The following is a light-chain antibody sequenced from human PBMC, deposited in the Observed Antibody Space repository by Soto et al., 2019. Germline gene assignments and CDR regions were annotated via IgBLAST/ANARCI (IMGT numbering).Light chain of an antibody. CDR3: QLSDSSLT. J-gene: IGKJ5*01. V-gene: IGKV1-39*01. Sequence: DIQMTQSPSSLSASVGDRFAITCRASHNINTYLNWYQQRPGKAPRLLIYAASSVQGGVPSRFSGSGSGTDFTLTISSLQPEDFATYYCQLSDSSLTFGQGTRLEIK. CDR2: AAS. CDR1: HNINTY.